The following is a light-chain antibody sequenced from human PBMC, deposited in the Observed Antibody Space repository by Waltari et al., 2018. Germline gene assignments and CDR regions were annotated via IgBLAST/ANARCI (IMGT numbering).Light chain of an antibody. CDR3: QQYNSYLMYT. V-gene: IGKV1-5*03. CDR1: QSNRSL. Sequence: DIQMTQSPSTLSASVGDRVTITCRASQSNRSLLAWYQQKTGEDPKLLIYQASSLESGGPSRFSGSGSGTEFTLTISSLQPDDFATYYCQQYNSYLMYTFGQGTKLEIK. CDR2: QAS. J-gene: IGKJ2*01.